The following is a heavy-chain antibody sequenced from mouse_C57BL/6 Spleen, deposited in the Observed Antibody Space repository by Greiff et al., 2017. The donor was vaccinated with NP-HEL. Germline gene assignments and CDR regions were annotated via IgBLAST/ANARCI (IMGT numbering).Heavy chain of an antibody. CDR3: ARSSSYGYFDY. J-gene: IGHJ2*01. D-gene: IGHD1-1*01. V-gene: IGHV1-54*01. CDR2: INPGSGGT. Sequence: VKLQQSGAELVRPGTSVKVSCKASGYAFTNYLIEWVKQRPGQGLEWIGVINPGSGGTNYNEKFKGKATLTADKSSSTAYMQLSSLTSEDSAVYFCARSSSYGYFDYWGQGTTLTVSS. CDR1: GYAFTNYL.